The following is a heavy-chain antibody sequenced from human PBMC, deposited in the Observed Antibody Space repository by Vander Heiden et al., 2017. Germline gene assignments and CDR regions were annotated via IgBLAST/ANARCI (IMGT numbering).Heavy chain of an antibody. Sequence: QVPLAQSGPEVKKPGASVKVSCKASGYIFTDYYMHWVRQAPGQGLEWMGLVYLNGEGASYARHFEGRFSLTRDTATTTDYMELSSLRPEDTAVYYCARDGQHFFDADYWGQGTLVTVSS. CDR1: GYIFTDYY. CDR2: VYLNGEGA. D-gene: IGHD3-3*01. CDR3: ARDGQHFFDADY. V-gene: IGHV1-46*01. J-gene: IGHJ4*02.